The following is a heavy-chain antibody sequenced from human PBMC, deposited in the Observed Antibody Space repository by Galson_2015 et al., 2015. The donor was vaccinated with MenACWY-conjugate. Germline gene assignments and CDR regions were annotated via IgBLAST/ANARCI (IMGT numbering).Heavy chain of an antibody. CDR2: ISGSGGST. CDR1: GFTFSTYA. V-gene: IGHV3-23*01. CDR3: AKLVEQQLVYYFYCMDF. Sequence: SLRLSCAASGFTFSTYAMSWVRQAPGKGLEWVSAISGSGGSTYYADSVKGRFTISRDKSKNTLHLQMKSLRAEDTAVYYCAKLVEQQLVYYFYCMDFWGQGTTVTVSS. J-gene: IGHJ6*02. D-gene: IGHD6-13*01.